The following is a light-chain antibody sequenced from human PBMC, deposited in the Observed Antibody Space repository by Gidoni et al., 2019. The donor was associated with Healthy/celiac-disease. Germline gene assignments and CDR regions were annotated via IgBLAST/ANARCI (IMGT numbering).Light chain of an antibody. J-gene: IGLJ3*02. CDR2: DNT. Sequence: QSVLTQPPSVSAAPGHKVTIACSGSSSNIVNNYVSWYQQLPGTAPKLTIYDNTKPPSGMPDRFSGSNSGTSATLGITGLQTGDDADYYCGTWDSSLSARVFGGGTKLTVL. CDR1: SSNIVNNY. CDR3: GTWDSSLSARV. V-gene: IGLV1-51*01.